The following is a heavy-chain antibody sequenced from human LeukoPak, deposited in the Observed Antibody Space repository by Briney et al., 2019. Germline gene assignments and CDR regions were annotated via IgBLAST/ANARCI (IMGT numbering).Heavy chain of an antibody. J-gene: IGHJ6*02. D-gene: IGHD3-3*01. CDR3: VSASPYYFWIGYYTPVYGMDV. CDR1: GYTFTSYD. V-gene: IGHV1-8*01. Sequence: ASVKVSCKASGYTFTSYDINWVRQATGQGLEWMGWMNPNSGNTGYAQKFQGRVTMTRNTSISTAYMELNSLRSEDTAVYYCVSASPYYFWIGYYTPVYGMDVRGQGATVTVSS. CDR2: MNPNSGNT.